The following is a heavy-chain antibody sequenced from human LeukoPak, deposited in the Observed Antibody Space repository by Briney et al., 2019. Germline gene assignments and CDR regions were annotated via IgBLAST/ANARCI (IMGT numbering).Heavy chain of an antibody. V-gene: IGHV5-51*01. Sequence: RGESLKISCKGSGYSFTSYWIGWVRQMPGKGLEWMGIIYPGDSDTRYSPSFQGQVTISADKSISTAYLQWGSLKASDTAMYYCASAYCGGDCYSDAFDIWGQGTMVTVSS. D-gene: IGHD2-21*02. CDR2: IYPGDSDT. CDR3: ASAYCGGDCYSDAFDI. CDR1: GYSFTSYW. J-gene: IGHJ3*02.